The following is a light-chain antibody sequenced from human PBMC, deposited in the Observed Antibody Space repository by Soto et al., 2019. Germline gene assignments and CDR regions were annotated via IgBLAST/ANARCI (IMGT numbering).Light chain of an antibody. CDR3: SSYAGSSNLV. CDR1: SSDVGGHNY. CDR2: EVS. Sequence: QSALTQPPSASGSPGQSVTISCTGTSSDVGGHNYVSWYQQHPGKAPKRLIYEVSKRPSGVPDRFSGSKSGNTASLTVSGLLADDEADYYCSSYAGSSNLVFGGGTQLAV. V-gene: IGLV2-8*01. J-gene: IGLJ2*01.